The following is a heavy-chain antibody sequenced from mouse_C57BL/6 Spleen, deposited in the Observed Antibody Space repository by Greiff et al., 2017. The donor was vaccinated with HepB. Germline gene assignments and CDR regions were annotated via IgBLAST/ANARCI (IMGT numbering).Heavy chain of an antibody. CDR1: GYTFTSYW. Sequence: VKLQQPGAELVMPGASVKLSCKASGYTFTSYWMHWVKQRPGQGLEWIGEIDPSDSYTNYNQKFKGKSTLTVDKSSSTAYMQLSSLTSEDSAVYYCARRGLTTVYYFDYWGQGTTLTVSS. CDR3: ARRGLTTVYYFDY. V-gene: IGHV1-69*01. CDR2: IDPSDSYT. D-gene: IGHD1-1*01. J-gene: IGHJ2*01.